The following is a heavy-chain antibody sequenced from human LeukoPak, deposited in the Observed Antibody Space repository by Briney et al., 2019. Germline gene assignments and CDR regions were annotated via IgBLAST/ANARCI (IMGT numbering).Heavy chain of an antibody. CDR2: ITAIDGRT. D-gene: IGHD6-13*01. Sequence: GGSLRLSCAASGFTFSSTTMGWVRQAPGRGLEWVSSITAIDGRTYYADSVRNRFTISRDNSKNTVYLQLNSLRAGDTAIYYCTKDRRGPAAGTWYFDSWGQGTLVTVSS. V-gene: IGHV3-23*01. J-gene: IGHJ4*02. CDR3: TKDRRGPAAGTWYFDS. CDR1: GFTFSSTT.